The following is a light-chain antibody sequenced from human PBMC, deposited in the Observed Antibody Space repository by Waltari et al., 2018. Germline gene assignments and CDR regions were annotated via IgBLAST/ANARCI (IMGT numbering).Light chain of an antibody. J-gene: IGKJ1*01. CDR3: QQYNNWLTWT. V-gene: IGKV3-15*01. Sequence: DIVMTQSPATLSVSPGETATLSCRASQSVVTNVAWYQQKPGQAPRLLTYSTSTRATGIPARFSGRGSGTEFTLSISSLQSEDFAVYYCQQYNNWLTWTFGQGTKVEIK. CDR1: QSVVTN. CDR2: STS.